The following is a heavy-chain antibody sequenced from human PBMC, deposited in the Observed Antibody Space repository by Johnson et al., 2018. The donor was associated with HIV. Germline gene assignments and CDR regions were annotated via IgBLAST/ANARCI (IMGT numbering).Heavy chain of an antibody. CDR2: INGDGSGI. Sequence: EVQLVESGGGVVQPGRSLRLSCAASGFTFSSYWMHWVRQGPGKGLVWVSRINGDGSGIIYADSVKGRLTISSDNAKNTLYLQMNSLRAVDTAVYYCASFWATGAFDIWGQGTIVTVSS. CDR3: ASFWATGAFDI. D-gene: IGHD3-9*01. CDR1: GFTFSSYW. V-gene: IGHV3-74*02. J-gene: IGHJ3*02.